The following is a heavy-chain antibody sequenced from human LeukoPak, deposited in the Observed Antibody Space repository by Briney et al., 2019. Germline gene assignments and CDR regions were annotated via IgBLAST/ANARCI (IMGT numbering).Heavy chain of an antibody. CDR3: ARDRSGYSYGYFDY. CDR2: INAGNGNT. CDR1: GFTFTSSA. D-gene: IGHD5-18*01. J-gene: IGHJ4*02. Sequence: ASVKVSCKASGFTFTSSAVQWVRQAPGQRLEWMGWINAGNGNTKYSQKFQGRVTITRDTSASTAYMELSSLRSEDTAVYYCARDRSGYSYGYFDYWGQGTLVTVSS. V-gene: IGHV1-3*01.